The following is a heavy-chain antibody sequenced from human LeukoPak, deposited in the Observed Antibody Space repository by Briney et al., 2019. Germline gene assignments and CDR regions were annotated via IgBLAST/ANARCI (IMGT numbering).Heavy chain of an antibody. CDR1: GFTFSRYA. J-gene: IGHJ4*02. CDR3: ARDTFHPGLIDY. Sequence: GGSLRLSCAASGFTFSRYAMNWVRQAPGKGLEWDSYINTDSSDIHYADSVKGRFTISRDNARNTLYLQLSSLRAEDSAVYYCARDTFHPGLIDYWGQGTLVTVSS. CDR2: INTDSSDI. D-gene: IGHD2-21*01. V-gene: IGHV3-21*05.